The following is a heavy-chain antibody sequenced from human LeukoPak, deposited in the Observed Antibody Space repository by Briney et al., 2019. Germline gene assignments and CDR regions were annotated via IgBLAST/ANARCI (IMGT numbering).Heavy chain of an antibody. CDR2: IYYSGST. CDR3: ARGYDYVWGNMYYFDY. V-gene: IGHV4-59*01. CDR1: GGSISSYY. J-gene: IGHJ4*02. Sequence: PSETLSLTCTVSGGSISSYYWSWIRQPPGKGLEWIGYIYYSGSTNYNPSLKSRVTISVDTSKNQFSLKLSSVTAADTAVYYCARGYDYVWGNMYYFDYWGQGTLVTVSS. D-gene: IGHD3-16*01.